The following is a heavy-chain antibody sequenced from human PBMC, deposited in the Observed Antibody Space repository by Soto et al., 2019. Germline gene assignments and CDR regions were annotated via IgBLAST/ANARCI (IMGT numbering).Heavy chain of an antibody. CDR2: IKQDGSEK. CDR3: ARDFCTSHCHSDY. V-gene: IGHV3-7*01. J-gene: IGHJ4*02. D-gene: IGHD2-2*01. CDR1: GFTFSSYW. Sequence: EVQLVESGGGLVQPGGSLRLSCAASGFTFSSYWMSWVRQAPGKGLEWVANIKQDGSEKYYVDSVKGRFTISRDKSKNTLDLQMNSLRAEDTAVYYCARDFCTSHCHSDYWGQGTLVTVSS.